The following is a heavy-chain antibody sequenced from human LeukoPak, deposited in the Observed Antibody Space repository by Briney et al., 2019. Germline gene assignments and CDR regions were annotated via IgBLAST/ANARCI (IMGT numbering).Heavy chain of an antibody. D-gene: IGHD3-22*01. Sequence: GGSLRLSCAASGFTFSSYAMHWVRQAPGKGLEWVALISYDGRNKYHADSVKGRFTISRDNSQNTLFLQMNSLRAEDTAVYYCARATNYYYDSSGYAPDFDYWGQGTLVTVFS. V-gene: IGHV3-30*04. CDR2: ISYDGRNK. J-gene: IGHJ4*02. CDR3: ARATNYYYDSSGYAPDFDY. CDR1: GFTFSSYA.